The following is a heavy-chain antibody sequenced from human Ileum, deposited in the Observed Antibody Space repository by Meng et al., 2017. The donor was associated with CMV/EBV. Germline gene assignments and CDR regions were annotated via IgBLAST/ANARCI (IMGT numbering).Heavy chain of an antibody. CDR1: GFTFSSYW. V-gene: IGHV3-23*01. CDR3: AKGYTYHDFWSGYYSPPF. Sequence: GESLKISCEASGFTFSSYWMSWVRQTPGKGLEWVSGISGSGGSTHYADSVKGRFTISRDNSKNTLYLQMSSLRAEDTAVYYCAKGYTYHDFWSGYYSPPFWGQGTLVTVSS. CDR2: ISGSGGST. J-gene: IGHJ4*02. D-gene: IGHD3-3*01.